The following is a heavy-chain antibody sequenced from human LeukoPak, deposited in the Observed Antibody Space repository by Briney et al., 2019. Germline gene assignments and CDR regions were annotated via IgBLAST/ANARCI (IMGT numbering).Heavy chain of an antibody. D-gene: IGHD3-10*01. V-gene: IGHV4-38-2*01. CDR3: ARGTGSGSNIYDMDV. J-gene: IGHJ6*04. Sequence: SETLSLTCAVSAYSISNGYYWAWIRQSPGKGLEWIGNFHHSGSTYYNPSLKSRVTISVDTSMTQFSLKLNSVTAADTAVYYCARGTGSGSNIYDMDVWGKGTTVTVSS. CDR2: FHHSGST. CDR1: AYSISNGYY.